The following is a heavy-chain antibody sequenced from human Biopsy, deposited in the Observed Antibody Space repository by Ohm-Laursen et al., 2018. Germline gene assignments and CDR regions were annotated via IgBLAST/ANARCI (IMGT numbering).Heavy chain of an antibody. CDR1: GFTFSPYS. D-gene: IGHD4-17*01. Sequence: GSLRLSCAASGFTFSPYSMNWVRQAPGQGLEWVSSISSSGSFIYFADSVKGRFTISRDNARNSLYLQMDSLRAEDTAVYYCGRGQTVAPGYYGMGVWGQGTTVTVSS. CDR2: ISSSGSFI. CDR3: GRGQTVAPGYYGMGV. J-gene: IGHJ6*02. V-gene: IGHV3-21*01.